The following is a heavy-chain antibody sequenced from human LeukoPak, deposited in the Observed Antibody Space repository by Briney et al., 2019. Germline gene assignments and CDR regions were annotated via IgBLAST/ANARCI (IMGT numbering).Heavy chain of an antibody. CDR2: VKNDGSTT. V-gene: IGHV3-74*01. D-gene: IGHD3-22*01. CDR1: GFSFSSRW. J-gene: IGHJ4*02. Sequence: PGGSLRLSCAVSGFSFSSRWMHWVRQAPGEGLVWVALVKNDGSTTNYADSVKGRFTASRDDAKNSVYLQMSSLRAEDTAVYYCHPLAYVSNWGQGTLVTVSS. CDR3: HPLAYVSN.